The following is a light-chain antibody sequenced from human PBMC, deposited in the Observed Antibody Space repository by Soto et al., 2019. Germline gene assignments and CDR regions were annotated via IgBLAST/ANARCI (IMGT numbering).Light chain of an antibody. CDR2: KAS. J-gene: IGKJ1*01. CDR1: QSISSW. Sequence: DIQMTQSPSTLSASVGDRVTITCRASQSISSWLAWYQQKPGKAPKLLIYKASNLESGVPSRFSGSGSGTEFTLTISSLQPDDFATYHCQHYHSYPWTFGQGTKVEIK. V-gene: IGKV1-5*03. CDR3: QHYHSYPWT.